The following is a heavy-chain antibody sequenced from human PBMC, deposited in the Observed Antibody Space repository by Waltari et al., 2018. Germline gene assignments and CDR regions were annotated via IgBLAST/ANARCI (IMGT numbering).Heavy chain of an antibody. Sequence: QVQLQQWGAGLLKPSETLSLTCAVYGGSFSGYYWSWIRQPPGKGLDGIGEINQSGSTNYNPSRKSRVTISVDTSKNQFSLKLSSVTAADTAVYYCARGGYCSSTSCYGGGFDPWGQGTLVTVSS. CDR2: INQSGST. CDR1: GGSFSGYY. D-gene: IGHD2-2*01. J-gene: IGHJ5*02. CDR3: ARGGYCSSTSCYGGGFDP. V-gene: IGHV4-34*01.